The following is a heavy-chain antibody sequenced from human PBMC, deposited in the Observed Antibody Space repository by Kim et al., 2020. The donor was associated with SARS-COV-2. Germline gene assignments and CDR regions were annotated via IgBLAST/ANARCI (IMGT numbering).Heavy chain of an antibody. V-gene: IGHV3-74*01. CDR3: ARDHHMTTVHYYYYYYGMDV. CDR1: GFTFSSYW. Sequence: GGSLRLSCAASGFTFSSYWMHWVRQAPGKGLVWVSRINSDGSSTSYADSVKGRFTISRDNAKNTLYLQMNSLRAEDTAVYYCARDHHMTTVHYYYYYYGMDVWGQGTTVTVSS. CDR2: INSDGSST. D-gene: IGHD4-4*01. J-gene: IGHJ6*02.